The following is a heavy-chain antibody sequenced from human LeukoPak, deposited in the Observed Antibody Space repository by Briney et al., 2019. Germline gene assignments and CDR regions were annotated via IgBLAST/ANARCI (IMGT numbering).Heavy chain of an antibody. CDR3: ARDGLFVAGTVGY. V-gene: IGHV1-2*02. Sequence: ASVKVSCKASGYTFTGYYMHWVRQAPGQGLEWMGWINPNSGGTNYAQKFQGRVTMTRDTSISTAYMELRSLRSDDTAVYYCARDGLFVAGTVGYWGQGTLVTVSS. CDR1: GYTFTGYY. J-gene: IGHJ4*02. D-gene: IGHD6-19*01. CDR2: INPNSGGT.